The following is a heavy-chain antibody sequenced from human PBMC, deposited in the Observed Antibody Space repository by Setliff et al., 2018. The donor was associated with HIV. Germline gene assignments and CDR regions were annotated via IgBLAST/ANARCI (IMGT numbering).Heavy chain of an antibody. CDR1: GGFIGTYY. CDR2: SHNNGNT. D-gene: IGHD2-15*01. V-gene: IGHV4-59*08. Sequence: SETLSLTCTVSGGFIGTYYWSWIRQSPGKGLEWIGYSHNNGNTHYNPSLKSRVTISVDTSKNHVSLRLNSVTAADTAVYYCARQGSWLDSWGQGTLVPSPQ. CDR3: ARQGSWLDS. J-gene: IGHJ5*01.